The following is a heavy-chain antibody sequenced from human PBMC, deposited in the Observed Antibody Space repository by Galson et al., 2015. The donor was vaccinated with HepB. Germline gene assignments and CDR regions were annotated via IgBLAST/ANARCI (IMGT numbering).Heavy chain of an antibody. CDR3: ERASRLYCSSTSCQPRYYYYYGMAV. V-gene: IGHV4-61*02. CDR1: GGSISIGSYY. J-gene: IGHJ6*02. D-gene: IGHD2-2*01. Sequence: TLSLTCTVSGGSISIGSYYWSWIRQPAGKGLEWIGRIYTSGSTNYNPSLKSRVTISVDTSKNQFSLKLSSVTAADTGVYYCERASRLYCSSTSCQPRYYYYYGMAVWGPGTLVTVSS. CDR2: IYTSGST.